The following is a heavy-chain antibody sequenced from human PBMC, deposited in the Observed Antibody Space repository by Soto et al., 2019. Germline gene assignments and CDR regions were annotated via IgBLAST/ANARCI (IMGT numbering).Heavy chain of an antibody. V-gene: IGHV4-61*08. Sequence: ALTCTVSGGSIDSGDYYWSWIRQPPVKGLEWIGYVYYSGTTNYNPFLKSRVTLSLDKSKNQFSLKMNSVTAADTAVYYCARDPIAPPTYFDTWGQGPLVTVSS. CDR2: VYYSGTT. D-gene: IGHD2-21*01. J-gene: IGHJ5*02. CDR1: GGSIDSGDYY. CDR3: ARDPIAPPTYFDT.